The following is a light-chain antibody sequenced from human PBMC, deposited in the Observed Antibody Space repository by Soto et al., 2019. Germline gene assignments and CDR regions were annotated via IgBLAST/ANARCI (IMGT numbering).Light chain of an antibody. CDR3: CSYAGSYTWV. J-gene: IGLJ1*01. CDR1: SSDVGGYNF. CDR2: DVS. V-gene: IGLV2-11*01. Sequence: QSVLTQPRSVSGSPGQSVTISCTGTSSDVGGYNFVSWYLQHPGKAPKLMIYDVSKRPSGVPDRFSGSKSGNTASLTISGRQAEDGADYYCCSYAGSYTWVFGTGTKVTVL.